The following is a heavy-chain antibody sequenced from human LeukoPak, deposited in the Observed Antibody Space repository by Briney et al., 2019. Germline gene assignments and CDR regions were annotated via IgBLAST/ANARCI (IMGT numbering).Heavy chain of an antibody. CDR3: ARDGPGYCSSTSCYTGNYYYYYMDV. Sequence: ASVKVSCKASGGTFSSYAISWVRQAPGQGLERMGGISAYNGKTNYAQKLRGRVTMTTDTSTSTAYMELRSLRSDDTAVYYCARDGPGYCSSTSCYTGNYYYYYMDVWGKGTTVTVSS. CDR1: GGTFSSYA. CDR2: ISAYNGKT. J-gene: IGHJ6*03. V-gene: IGHV1-18*01. D-gene: IGHD2-2*02.